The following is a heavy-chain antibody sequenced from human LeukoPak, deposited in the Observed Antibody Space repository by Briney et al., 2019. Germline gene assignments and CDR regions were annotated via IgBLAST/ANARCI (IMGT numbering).Heavy chain of an antibody. J-gene: IGHJ4*02. CDR3: ARDRAQFIAVAGTGDY. Sequence: GGSLRLSCAASGFTFSSYSMNWVRQAPGTGLEWVSSISSSSYIYYADSVKGRFTISRDNAKNSLYLQMNGLRAEDTAVYYCARDRAQFIAVAGTGDYWGEGTLVSVSS. CDR2: ISSSSYI. D-gene: IGHD6-19*01. V-gene: IGHV3-21*01. CDR1: GFTFSSYS.